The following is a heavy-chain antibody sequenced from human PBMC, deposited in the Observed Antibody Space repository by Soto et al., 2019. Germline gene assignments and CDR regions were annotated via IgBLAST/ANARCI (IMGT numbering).Heavy chain of an antibody. Sequence: QVQLVQSGPEVKKPGASVRVSCKASGYTFTSYGITWVRQAPGQGLEWMGWISAHNGNMNYAQKFQGRFTMTTDTSTSTAYMELRSLGFDDTAVYFCARGWHNTGRHLNEFWGQGTLVSVSS. CDR1: GYTFTSYG. J-gene: IGHJ4*02. V-gene: IGHV1-18*01. CDR3: ARGWHNTGRHLNEF. D-gene: IGHD2-8*02. CDR2: ISAHNGNM.